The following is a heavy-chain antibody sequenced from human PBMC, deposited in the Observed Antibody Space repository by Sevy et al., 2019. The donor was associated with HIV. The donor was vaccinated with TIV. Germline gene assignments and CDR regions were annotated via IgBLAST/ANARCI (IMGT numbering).Heavy chain of an antibody. J-gene: IGHJ4*02. CDR2: IHYKRTT. CDR1: GDSISGTDYS. D-gene: IGHD2-15*01. V-gene: IGHV4-39*01. CDR3: GGLDRSGPRDY. Sequence: SETLSLTCTVSGDSISGTDYSWGWIRQPPGKGLEWIGNIHYKRTTYYNPSLKSLVTVPVDTSKNQFSLRLSSVSAADTAEYYGGGLDRSGPRDYWGQGTLVTVSS.